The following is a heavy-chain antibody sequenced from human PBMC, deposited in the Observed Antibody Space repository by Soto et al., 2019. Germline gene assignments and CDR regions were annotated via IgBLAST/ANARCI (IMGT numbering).Heavy chain of an antibody. Sequence: GGTLRLSCAAPGFNLSRYWMSWVRQAPGKGLEWVANIKQDGREKYYVDSVKGRFTISRDNAKNSLYLQMNSLRAEDTAVYYCGGTYYESSGYYFDYWGQGTLVTVSS. V-gene: IGHV3-7*01. CDR1: GFNLSRYW. CDR3: GGTYYESSGYYFDY. J-gene: IGHJ4*02. D-gene: IGHD3-22*01. CDR2: IKQDGREK.